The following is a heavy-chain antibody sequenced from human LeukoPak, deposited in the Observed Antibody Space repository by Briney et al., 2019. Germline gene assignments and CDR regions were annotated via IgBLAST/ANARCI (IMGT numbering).Heavy chain of an antibody. Sequence: WASVKVSCKASGYTFTSYGISWVRQAPGQGLEWMGWISAYNGNTNYAQKLQGRVTMTTDTSTSTAYMELRSLRSDDTAVYYCARDLALGFLTEGSFDYWGQGTLVTVSS. V-gene: IGHV1-18*01. D-gene: IGHD3-9*01. J-gene: IGHJ4*02. CDR2: ISAYNGNT. CDR3: ARDLALGFLTEGSFDY. CDR1: GYTFTSYG.